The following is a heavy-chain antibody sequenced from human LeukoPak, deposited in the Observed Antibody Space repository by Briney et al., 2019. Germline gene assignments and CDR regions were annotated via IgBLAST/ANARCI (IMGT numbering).Heavy chain of an antibody. CDR2: IYPGDSDT. Sequence: GESLKISCKGSGYSFTSYWIGWVRQMPGKGLEWMGIIYPGDSDTRYSPSFQGQVTISADKSISTAYLQWSSLKASDTAMYYCARLSLSTSCLEVLCWAFDIWGQGTIVTVSS. D-gene: IGHD2-2*01. CDR3: ARLSLSTSCLEVLCWAFDI. CDR1: GYSFTSYW. J-gene: IGHJ3*02. V-gene: IGHV5-51*01.